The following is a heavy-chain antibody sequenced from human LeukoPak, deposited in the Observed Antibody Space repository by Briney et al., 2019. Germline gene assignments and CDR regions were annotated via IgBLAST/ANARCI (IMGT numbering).Heavy chain of an antibody. CDR2: ISAYNGNT. CDR1: GYTFTSYG. J-gene: IGHJ6*02. V-gene: IGHV1-18*01. D-gene: IGHD3-9*01. CDR3: ARAFHTSNYDILTGYYYYYGMDV. Sequence: GASVTVSFAASGYTFTSYGISWVRQAPGQGLEWTGWISAYNGNTNYAQKLQGRVTMTTDTSTSTAYMELRSLRSDDTAVYYCARAFHTSNYDILTGYYYYYGMDVWGQGTTVTVSS.